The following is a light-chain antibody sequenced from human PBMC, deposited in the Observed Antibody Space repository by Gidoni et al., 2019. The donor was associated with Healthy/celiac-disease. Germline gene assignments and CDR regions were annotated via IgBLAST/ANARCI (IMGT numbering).Light chain of an antibody. CDR2: RAS. CDR3: QQYYSTPYT. J-gene: IGKJ2*01. CDR1: QSVLYSSNNKNY. V-gene: IGKV4-1*01. Sequence: DIAIAQSPDSLAVSLGERATINCKSSQSVLYSSNNKNYLAWYQQKPGQPPKLLIYRASTRESGVPDRFSGSGSGTDFTLTISSLQAEDVAVYYCQQYYSTPYTFGQGTKLEIK.